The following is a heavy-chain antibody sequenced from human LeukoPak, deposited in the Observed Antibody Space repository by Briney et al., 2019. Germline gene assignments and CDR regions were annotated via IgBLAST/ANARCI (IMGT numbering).Heavy chain of an antibody. Sequence: SETLSLTCAVYGGSFSGYYWSWIRQPPGKGLEWIGEINHSGSTNYNPSLKSRVTISVDTSKNQFSLKLSSVTAADTAVYYCARTNWGSYTDYWGQGTLVTVSS. J-gene: IGHJ4*02. CDR3: ARTNWGSYTDY. D-gene: IGHD1-26*01. CDR1: GGSFSGYY. CDR2: INHSGST. V-gene: IGHV4-34*01.